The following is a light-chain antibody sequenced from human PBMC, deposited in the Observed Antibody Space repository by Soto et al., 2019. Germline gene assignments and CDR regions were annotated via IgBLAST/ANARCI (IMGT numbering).Light chain of an antibody. V-gene: IGKV3-15*01. CDR3: QQYNNWFWT. CDR2: VAS. CDR1: QSVSSN. Sequence: EIVMTQSPATLSVSPGERATLSCRASQSVSSNLAWYQQKPGQAPRLLIYVASTRATGIPARFSGSGSGTEFTLTISSLQSEDFAVYYCQQYNNWFWTFGQGTKVEIK. J-gene: IGKJ1*01.